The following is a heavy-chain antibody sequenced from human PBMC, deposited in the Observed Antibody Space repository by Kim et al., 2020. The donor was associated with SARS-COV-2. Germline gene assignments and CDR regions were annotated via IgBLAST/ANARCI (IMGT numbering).Heavy chain of an antibody. CDR2: ISAYNGNT. D-gene: IGHD3-22*01. CDR1: GYTFTSYG. V-gene: IGHV1-18*01. Sequence: ASVKVSCKASGYTFTSYGISWVRQAPGQGLEWMGWISAYNGNTNYAQKLQGRVTMTTDTSTSTAYMELRSLRSDDTAVYYCARGVYYYDSSGTFPVDPDYWGQGTLVTVSS. J-gene: IGHJ4*02. CDR3: ARGVYYYDSSGTFPVDPDY.